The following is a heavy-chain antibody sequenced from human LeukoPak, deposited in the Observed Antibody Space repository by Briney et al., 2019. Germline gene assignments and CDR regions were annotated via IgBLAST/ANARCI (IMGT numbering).Heavy chain of an antibody. CDR2: ISHSGST. Sequence: SETLSLTCAVYGGSFSGYYWSWIRQLPGKGLEWIGEISHSGSTNYNPSLKSRVTISVDTSKTQFSLKLSSVTAADTAVYYCARQGRAAAGGWYFDLWGRGTLVTVSS. CDR3: ARQGRAAAGGWYFDL. CDR1: GGSFSGYY. V-gene: IGHV4-34*01. J-gene: IGHJ2*01. D-gene: IGHD6-13*01.